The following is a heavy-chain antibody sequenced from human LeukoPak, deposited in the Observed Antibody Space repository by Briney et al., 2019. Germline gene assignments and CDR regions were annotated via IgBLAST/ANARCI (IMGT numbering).Heavy chain of an antibody. V-gene: IGHV4-59*01. Sequence: PSETLSLTCTVSGGSISSYYWSWIRQPPGKGLEWIGYIYYSGSTNYNPSLKSRVTISVDTSKNLFSLKLSSVTAADTAVYYCAREYSIHPLFYSWFDPWGQGTLVTVSS. CDR2: IYYSGST. J-gene: IGHJ5*02. CDR1: GGSISSYY. CDR3: AREYSIHPLFYSWFDP. D-gene: IGHD6-13*01.